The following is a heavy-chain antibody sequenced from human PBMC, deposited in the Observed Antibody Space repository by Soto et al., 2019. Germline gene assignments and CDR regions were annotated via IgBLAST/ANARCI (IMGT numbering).Heavy chain of an antibody. CDR2: ISYDGSNK. J-gene: IGHJ4*02. Sequence: QVQLVESGGGVVQPGRSLRLSCAASGFTFSSYGMHWVRQAPGKGLEWVAVISYDGSNKYYADSVKGRFTISRDNSKNTLYLQMNSLRAEDTAVYYCAKGRRGDVVVVAASFDYWGQGTLVTVSS. CDR1: GFTFSSYG. V-gene: IGHV3-30*18. CDR3: AKGRRGDVVVVAASFDY. D-gene: IGHD2-15*01.